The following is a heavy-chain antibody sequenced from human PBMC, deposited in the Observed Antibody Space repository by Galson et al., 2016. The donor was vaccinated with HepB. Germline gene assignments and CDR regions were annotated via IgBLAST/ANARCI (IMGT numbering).Heavy chain of an antibody. V-gene: IGHV3-23*01. D-gene: IGHD3-3*01. J-gene: IGHJ4*02. Sequence: SLRLSCAASGLTFSSYAMSWVRQTPGKGLEWVSAISGNGGSIYNADSVKGRFTISRDNSKNTLYLQMNSLRAEDTAVYYCAVARFLEWFTSDSWGQGTLVTVSS. CDR2: ISGNGGSI. CDR3: AVARFLEWFTSDS. CDR1: GLTFSSYA.